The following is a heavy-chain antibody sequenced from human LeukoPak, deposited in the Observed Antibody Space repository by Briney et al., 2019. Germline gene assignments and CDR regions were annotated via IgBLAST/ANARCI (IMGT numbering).Heavy chain of an antibody. CDR1: GFTFSSYA. J-gene: IGHJ6*02. CDR2: ISGSSDST. V-gene: IGHV3-23*01. D-gene: IGHD6-6*01. CDR3: AKDTIEYSSLEYGMDV. Sequence: GGSLRLSCKVSGFTFSSYAMSWVRQAPGKGLEWISAISGSSDSTYYADSVKGRFTISRDNAKNSLYLQMNSLRAEDTALYYCAKDTIEYSSLEYGMDVWGQGTTVTVSS.